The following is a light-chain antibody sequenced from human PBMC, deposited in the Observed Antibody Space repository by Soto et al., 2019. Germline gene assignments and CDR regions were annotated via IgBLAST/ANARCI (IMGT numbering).Light chain of an antibody. CDR3: QSHDSRLSGGV. J-gene: IGLJ3*02. Sequence: QSVLTQPPSVSGAPGQRVTISCTGSSSNIGAGYDVHWYQQLPGTAPKLLIYGNSNRPSGVPDRFSGSKSGTSASLAVTGLRAEDEADSYCQSHDSRLSGGVFGGGTPLTVL. V-gene: IGLV1-40*01. CDR2: GNS. CDR1: SSNIGAGYD.